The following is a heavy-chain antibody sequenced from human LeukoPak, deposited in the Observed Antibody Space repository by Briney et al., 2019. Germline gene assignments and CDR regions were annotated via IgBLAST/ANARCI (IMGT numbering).Heavy chain of an antibody. CDR1: GFTLSTYA. CDR3: ARIRGGPIDY. D-gene: IGHD3-16*01. Sequence: PGRSLRLSCAASGFTLSTYAMHWVRQAPGKGLEWVAVISYDGTDAYYADSVKGRFTISRDTSKNSLYLQMNSLRAEDTAVFYCARIRGGPIDYWGQGTLVTASS. V-gene: IGHV3-30-3*01. J-gene: IGHJ4*02. CDR2: ISYDGTDA.